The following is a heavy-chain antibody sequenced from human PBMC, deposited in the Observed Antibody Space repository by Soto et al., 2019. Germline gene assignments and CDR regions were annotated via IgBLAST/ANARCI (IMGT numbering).Heavy chain of an antibody. D-gene: IGHD2-15*01. CDR1: GFSFNTAW. J-gene: IGHJ4*02. V-gene: IGHV4-4*02. Sequence: GSLRLSCAGYGFSFNTAWLTWVRQAPGKGLEWIGEIYHTGITNYNPSLKSRVNISVDKTNNQFSLMLRSVTAADTAVYYCATLPPRIVVVVSRIPTWGQGTLVSVSS. CDR2: IYHTGIT. CDR3: ATLPPRIVVVVSRIPT.